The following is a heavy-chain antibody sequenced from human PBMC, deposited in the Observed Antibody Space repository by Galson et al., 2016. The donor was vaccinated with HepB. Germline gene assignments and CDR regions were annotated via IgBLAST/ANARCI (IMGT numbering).Heavy chain of an antibody. CDR3: VRGGTTRNEL. V-gene: IGHV3-48*03. CDR2: ITANGRTT. J-gene: IGHJ4*02. Sequence: SLRLSCAASGFTFDYYEMNWVRQASGKGLEWVAYITANGRTTQYADSVKGRFTISRDNAKETVSLRMNSLRREDTALYFCVRGGTTRNELWGQGTLVTVSS. CDR1: GFTFDYYE. D-gene: IGHD1-14*01.